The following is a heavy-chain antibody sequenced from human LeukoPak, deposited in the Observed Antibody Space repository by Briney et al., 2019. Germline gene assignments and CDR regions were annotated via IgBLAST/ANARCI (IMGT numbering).Heavy chain of an antibody. CDR2: IDTDGSNR. V-gene: IGHV3-74*01. D-gene: IGHD4-4*01. CDR1: GFTFSSYW. Sequence: GGSLRLSCAASGFTFSSYWMHWVRQTPGKGLVWVSRIDTDGSNRNYADSVKGRFTIPRDNAENTLYLEMNSLRAEDTAVYYCARIYSNFVSLGFWGQGTLVTVSS. CDR3: ARIYSNFVSLGF. J-gene: IGHJ4*02.